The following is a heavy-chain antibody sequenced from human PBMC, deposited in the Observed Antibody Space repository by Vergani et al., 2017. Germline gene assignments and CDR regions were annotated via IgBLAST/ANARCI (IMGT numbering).Heavy chain of an antibody. CDR2: IYSGGST. CDR3: ARDRVNDYGDNGSAFDI. CDR1: GFTVSSNY. D-gene: IGHD4-17*01. V-gene: IGHV3-66*02. Sequence: EVQLVESGGGLVQPGGSLRLSCAASGFTVSSNYMSWVRQAAGTGLEWVSVIYSGGSTYYADAVTGRFTISRDNSKNTLYLQMNSLRAEDTAVYDCARDRVNDYGDNGSAFDIWGQGTMVTVSS. J-gene: IGHJ3*02.